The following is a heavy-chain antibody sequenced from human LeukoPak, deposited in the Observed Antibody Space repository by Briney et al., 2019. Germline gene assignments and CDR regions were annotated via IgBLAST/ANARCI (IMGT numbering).Heavy chain of an antibody. Sequence: QSGGSLRLSCAASGFTFSTYWMSWVRQAPGKGLEWVANIMQDGSEKYYVDSVKGRFTISRDNAKNSLFLQMSTLRAEDTGVYYCARDGGSYDYWGQGTLVTVSS. V-gene: IGHV3-7*01. J-gene: IGHJ4*02. CDR1: GFTFSTYW. D-gene: IGHD1-26*01. CDR2: IMQDGSEK. CDR3: ARDGGSYDY.